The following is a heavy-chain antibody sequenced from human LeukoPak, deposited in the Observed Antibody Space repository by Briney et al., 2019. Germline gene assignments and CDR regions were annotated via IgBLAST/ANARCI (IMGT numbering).Heavy chain of an antibody. J-gene: IGHJ5*02. Sequence: GGSLRLSCAASGFTSSNYAMGWVRQAPGKGLEWVSGTSGSGGETWYADSVKGRFTISRDNSKDTLYLQMNSLRAEDTAVYYCAKVSTSWWFDPWGQGTLVTVSS. D-gene: IGHD6-6*01. CDR3: AKVSTSWWFDP. V-gene: IGHV3-23*01. CDR1: GFTSSNYA. CDR2: TSGSGGET.